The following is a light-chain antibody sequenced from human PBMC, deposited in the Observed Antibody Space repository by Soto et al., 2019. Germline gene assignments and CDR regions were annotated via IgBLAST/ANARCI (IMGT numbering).Light chain of an antibody. CDR1: SSDVGAYNY. J-gene: IGLJ3*02. CDR3: TSYAGSNIWV. CDR2: EVN. V-gene: IGLV2-8*01. Sequence: QSALTQPPSASGSPGQSVTISCTGTSSDVGAYNYVSWYQQYPGKAPKLMIYEVNKRPSGVPDRFSGSKSGKTASLTVSGLQPEDEVDYHCTSYAGSNIWVFGGGTQLTVL.